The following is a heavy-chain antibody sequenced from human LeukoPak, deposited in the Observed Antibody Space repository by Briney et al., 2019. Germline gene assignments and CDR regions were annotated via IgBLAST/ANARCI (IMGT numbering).Heavy chain of an antibody. CDR1: GFTFSNYA. V-gene: IGHV3-23*01. CDR3: AKFDVYSSGRFDC. Sequence: PGGSLRLSCAVSGFTFSNYAMSWVRQAPGKGLEWVSTISGSDDSTDYADSVKGRFTISRDNSENTLYLQMNSLRAEDTAVYYCAKFDVYSSGRFDCWGQGTLVTVSS. CDR2: ISGSDDST. J-gene: IGHJ4*02. D-gene: IGHD3-10*01.